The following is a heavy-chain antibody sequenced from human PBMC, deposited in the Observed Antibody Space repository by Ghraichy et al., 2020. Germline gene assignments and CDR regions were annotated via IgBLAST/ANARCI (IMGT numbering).Heavy chain of an antibody. CDR3: ARVLGTGEIPAAIGS. Sequence: GSLRLSCAASGFTFSNYFMTWVRQAPGKGLEWVSHISSSSSSAIYYADSVKGRFTISRDNAKNSLYLQMISLRDEDTAVYYCARVLGTGEIPAAIGSWGQGTLVTVSS. CDR2: ISSSSSSAI. J-gene: IGHJ4*02. CDR1: GFTFSNYF. D-gene: IGHD2-2*01. V-gene: IGHV3-48*02.